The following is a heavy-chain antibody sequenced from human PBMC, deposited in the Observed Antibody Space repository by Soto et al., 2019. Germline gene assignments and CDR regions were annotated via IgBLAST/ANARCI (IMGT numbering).Heavy chain of an antibody. D-gene: IGHD3-22*01. CDR1: DGSMNSDSSY. Sequence: SETLSLTCRVSDGSMNSDSSYWGWIRQPPGKGLGWVGVINHSGSTYHNLSLKGRVTMSVDASRNQFSLKLTSMTAADTAVYYCARLGGYVSVGYYYLWDSWGQGTLVTVSS. J-gene: IGHJ4*02. V-gene: IGHV4-39*01. CDR2: INHSGST. CDR3: ARLGGYVSVGYYYLWDS.